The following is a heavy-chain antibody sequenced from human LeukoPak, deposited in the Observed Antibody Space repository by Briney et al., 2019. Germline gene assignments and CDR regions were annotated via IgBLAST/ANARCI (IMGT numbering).Heavy chain of an antibody. CDR1: GFTFRRYW. CDR3: GRGGSYGAY. J-gene: IGHJ4*02. CDR2: VNPDGSSI. V-gene: IGHV3-74*01. Sequence: PGGSLRHSCAASGFTFRRYWMHWVRQVPGKGLVWVSRVNPDGSSITYADSVKGRFTSSRDNAKNTLYLQMNRLRVEDTAVYYCGRGGSYGAYWGQ. D-gene: IGHD3-16*01.